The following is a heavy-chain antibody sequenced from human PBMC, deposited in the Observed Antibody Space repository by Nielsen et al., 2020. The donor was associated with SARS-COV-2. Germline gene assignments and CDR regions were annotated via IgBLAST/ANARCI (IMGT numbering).Heavy chain of an antibody. D-gene: IGHD3-16*01. Sequence: GSLRLSCAASGFTLSSYAMHWVRQAPGKGLEWVAVISYDGSNKYYADSVKGRFTISRDNSKNALYLQMNSLRAEDTAVYYCARDLGPLGGGSIYWGQGTLVTVSS. CDR2: ISYDGSNK. J-gene: IGHJ4*02. CDR1: GFTLSSYA. V-gene: IGHV3-30-3*01. CDR3: ARDLGPLGGGSIY.